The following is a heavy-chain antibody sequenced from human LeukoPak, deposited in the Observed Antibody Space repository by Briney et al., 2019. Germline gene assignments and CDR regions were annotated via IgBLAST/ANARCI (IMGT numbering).Heavy chain of an antibody. Sequence: GGSLRLSCAASGFTFSSYSMNWVRQAPGKGLEWVSSISSSSSYIYYADSVKGRFTISRDNAKNSLYLQMNSLRAEDTAVYYCARDLPSRGSSLDYWGQGTLVTVSS. CDR3: ARDLPSRGSSLDY. J-gene: IGHJ4*02. CDR2: ISSSSSYI. CDR1: GFTFSSYS. V-gene: IGHV3-21*01. D-gene: IGHD6-13*01.